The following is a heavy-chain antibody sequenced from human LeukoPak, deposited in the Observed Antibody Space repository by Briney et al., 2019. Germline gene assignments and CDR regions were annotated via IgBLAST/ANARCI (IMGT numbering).Heavy chain of an antibody. CDR3: ARGYDFWSGSSYGMDV. D-gene: IGHD3-3*01. V-gene: IGHV4-4*02. CDR1: GGSIKSNNW. Sequence: PSETLSLTCAVSGGSIKSNNWWSWVRQPPGKGLEWIGEIYHSGSTNYNPSLESRVTVSVDKSMNQFSLDLSSVTAADTAVYYCARGYDFWSGSSYGMDVWGQGTTVTVSS. CDR2: IYHSGST. J-gene: IGHJ6*02.